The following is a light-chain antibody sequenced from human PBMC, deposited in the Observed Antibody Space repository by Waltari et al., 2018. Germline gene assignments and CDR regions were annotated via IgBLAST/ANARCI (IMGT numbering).Light chain of an antibody. J-gene: IGKJ4*01. CDR2: AAS. V-gene: IGKV1-39*01. Sequence: DIQMTQSPSSLSASVGDRVTITCRASQSISSYLNWYQQKPGKAPKLLIYAASSLQSGFPSRFSGSGSGTDFTLTISSLQPEDFATYYCQQSYSTLPLTFGGGTKVEIK. CDR3: QQSYSTLPLT. CDR1: QSISSY.